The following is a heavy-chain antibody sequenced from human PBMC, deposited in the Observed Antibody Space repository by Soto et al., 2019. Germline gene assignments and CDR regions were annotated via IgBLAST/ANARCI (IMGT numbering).Heavy chain of an antibody. J-gene: IGHJ5*02. V-gene: IGHV4-31*03. D-gene: IGHD3-16*01. CDR2: IYYSGST. CDR3: ARVGGINWFDP. CDR1: VGSISSVGYY. Sequence: QVQLQESGPGLVKPSQTLSLTCTVSVGSISSVGYYWSWIRQHPGKGLEWIGYIYYSGSTYYNPSLKSRVTISVDTSKNQFSLKMSSVTAADTAVYYCARVGGINWFDPWGQGTLVTVSS.